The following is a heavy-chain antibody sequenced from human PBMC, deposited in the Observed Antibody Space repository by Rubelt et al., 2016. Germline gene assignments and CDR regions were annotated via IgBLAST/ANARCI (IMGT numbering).Heavy chain of an antibody. CDR2: INHSGST. CDR3: ARGKEGLGVTMMDY. J-gene: IGHJ4*02. D-gene: IGHD3-22*01. CDR1: GGSFSGYY. Sequence: QVQLQQWGAGLLKPSETLSLTCAVYGGSFSGYYWSWIRPPPGKGLEWIGEINHSGSTNYNPSLNSRVTISVDTSKTQFSLKLSSVTAADTAVYYCARGKEGLGVTMMDYWGQGTLVTVSS. V-gene: IGHV4-34*01.